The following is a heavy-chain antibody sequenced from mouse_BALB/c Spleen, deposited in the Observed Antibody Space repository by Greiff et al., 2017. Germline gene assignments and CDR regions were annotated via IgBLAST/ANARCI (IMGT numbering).Heavy chain of an antibody. CDR2: INPSNGGT. CDR3: TRGGRITTVVERDYYAMDY. J-gene: IGHJ4*01. CDR1: GYTFTSYY. V-gene: IGHV1S81*02. D-gene: IGHD1-1*01. Sequence: VQLQQSGAELVKPGASVKLSCKASGYTFTSYYMYWVKQRPGQGLEWIGEINPSNGGTNFNEKFKSKATLTVDKSSSTAYMQLSSLTSEDSAVYYCTRGGRITTVVERDYYAMDYWGQGTSVTVSS.